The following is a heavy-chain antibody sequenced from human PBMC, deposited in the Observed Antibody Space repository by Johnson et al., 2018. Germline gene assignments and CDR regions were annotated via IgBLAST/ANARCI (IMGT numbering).Heavy chain of an antibody. CDR2: IVGSGGTT. CDR3: AKDPAYSSVTDGAFDI. J-gene: IGHJ3*02. V-gene: IGHV3-23*04. Sequence: EVQLVESGGGLVQPGGSLRLSCAASGFSFSTYAMNWVRQAPGKGLEWVSTIVGSGGTTYYADSVKGRFTISRDNSKDTVELQMNSVSAEDTAVYYCAKDPAYSSVTDGAFDIWGQGTMVTVSS. D-gene: IGHD3-22*01. CDR1: GFSFSTYA.